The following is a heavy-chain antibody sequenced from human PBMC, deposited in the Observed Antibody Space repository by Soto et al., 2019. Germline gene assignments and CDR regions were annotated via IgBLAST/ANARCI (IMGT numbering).Heavy chain of an antibody. D-gene: IGHD5-18*01. V-gene: IGHV5-10-1*01. Sequence: GESLKISCKGSGYSFTSYWISWVRQMPGKGLEWMGRIDPSDSYTNYSPSFQGHVTISADKSISTAYLQWSSLKASDTAKYYCARRSRGYSYDTYGMDVWGQGTTVTVSS. CDR1: GYSFTSYW. CDR3: ARRSRGYSYDTYGMDV. J-gene: IGHJ6*02. CDR2: IDPSDSYT.